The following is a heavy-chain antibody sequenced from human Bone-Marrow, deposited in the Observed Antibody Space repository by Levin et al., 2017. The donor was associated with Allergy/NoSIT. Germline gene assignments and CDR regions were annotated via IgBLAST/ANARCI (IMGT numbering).Heavy chain of an antibody. J-gene: IGHJ4*02. Sequence: SGGSLRLSCAASGFTFSSYWMHWVRQDPGKGLVWVSRISSDGSSTSYADSVKGRFTISRDNAKNTLYLQMDSLRPEDTAVYYCARDRSLGLFDRWGQRILVTVSS. D-gene: IGHD3-16*01. CDR3: ARDRSLGLFDR. CDR1: GFTFSSYW. V-gene: IGHV3-74*01. CDR2: ISSDGSST.